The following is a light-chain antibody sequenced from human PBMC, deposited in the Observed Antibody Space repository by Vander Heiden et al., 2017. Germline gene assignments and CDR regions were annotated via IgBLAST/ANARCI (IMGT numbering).Light chain of an antibody. CDR3: KQYGSSPQIT. J-gene: IGKJ3*01. CDR2: GAT. V-gene: IGKV3-20*01. CDR1: QSVSSGY. Sequence: EIGLTHSPGTLSLSPGERSTISCRASQSVSSGYLAWYQQKPGEAPRIRHYGATSRATGIPARFSGSGSGTDFTLTISRLEPEDFAVYYCKQYGSSPQITFGPGTKVDIK.